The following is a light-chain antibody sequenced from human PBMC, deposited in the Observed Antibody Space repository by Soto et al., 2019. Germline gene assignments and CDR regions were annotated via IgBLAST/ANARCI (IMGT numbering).Light chain of an antibody. CDR2: RNN. CDR3: AAGDDSLSGVV. CDR1: SSNIGSNY. V-gene: IGLV1-47*01. Sequence: QSVLTQPPSASGTPGQRVTISCSGSSSNIGSNYVYWYQQLPGTAPKLLIYRNNQRPSGVPDRFSGSKSGTSASLAISGLRSEDEADDYCAAGDDSLSGVVFGGGTKLTAL. J-gene: IGLJ2*01.